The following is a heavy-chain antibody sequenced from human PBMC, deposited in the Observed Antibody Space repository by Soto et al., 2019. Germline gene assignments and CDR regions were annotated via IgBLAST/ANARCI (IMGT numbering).Heavy chain of an antibody. CDR2: ISHNGGST. Sequence: EGQLLESGGGLVQPGGSLRLSCAASGFTFSNYDMTWVRQAPGKGLEWVSAISHNGGSTYYADSVKGRFTISRDNSKNTLYFQMNSLRGEDTAVYYCAKGHCNTGTCNYRAGMDVWGQGTTVTVSS. D-gene: IGHD1-7*01. J-gene: IGHJ6*02. CDR1: GFTFSNYD. V-gene: IGHV3-23*01. CDR3: AKGHCNTGTCNYRAGMDV.